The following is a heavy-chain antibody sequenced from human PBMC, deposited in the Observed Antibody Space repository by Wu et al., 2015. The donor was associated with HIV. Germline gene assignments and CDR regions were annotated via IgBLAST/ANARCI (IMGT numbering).Heavy chain of an antibody. CDR3: ARGGNGDYISH. Sequence: QVQLLQSGAEVKRPGASVKVSCKASGFIFKDYYIHWLRQAPGQGLEWVGWINPNSSDTHFAQRFQGRVTLTRDTSITTASMDLSSLTSDDTAVYYCARGGNGDYISHWGQGTLVTVSS. D-gene: IGHD4-17*01. V-gene: IGHV1-2*02. J-gene: IGHJ4*02. CDR1: GFIFKDYY. CDR2: INPNSSDT.